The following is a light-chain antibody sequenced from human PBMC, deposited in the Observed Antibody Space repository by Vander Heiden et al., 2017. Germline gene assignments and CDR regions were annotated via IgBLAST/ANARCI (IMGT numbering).Light chain of an antibody. CDR1: RASSTY. CDR3: QERVYSSSLT. V-gene: IGKV3-11*01. J-gene: IGKJ5*01. CDR2: ETS. Sequence: EIALTQSPATLSLSPGERPTLSCRARRASSTYLAWYQQKPGQAPRLLIYETSSRATGIPVRFSGSGSGTDFTLSISSLEPEDFAVYYCQERVYSSSLTFGEGTRVE.